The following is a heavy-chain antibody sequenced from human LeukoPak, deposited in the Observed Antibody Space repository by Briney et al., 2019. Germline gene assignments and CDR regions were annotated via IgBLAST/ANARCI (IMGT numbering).Heavy chain of an antibody. Sequence: NPSETLSLTCAVYGGSFSGYYWSWIRQPPGKGLEWIGSMSYSGRTYYNPSLKTRVTVSLDTSKNQFSLNLISVTAADTAVYYCARSPQGTATTANWLDPWGQGTLVTVSS. CDR2: MSYSGRT. J-gene: IGHJ5*02. CDR3: ARSPQGTATTANWLDP. V-gene: IGHV4-34*01. D-gene: IGHD4-17*01. CDR1: GGSFSGYY.